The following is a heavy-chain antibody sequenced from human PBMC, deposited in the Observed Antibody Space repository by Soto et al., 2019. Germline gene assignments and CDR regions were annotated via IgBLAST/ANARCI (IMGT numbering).Heavy chain of an antibody. Sequence: EVRLLDSGGGLVKPGGSLRLSCATSGLTFSNYAMSWVRQAPGGGLEWVSSMSVSSSTTYYADSVRGRFTISRDRSKNTLYLQMSSLRAEDTALYYCAKNQERELPRVIDFWGQGTLVTVSS. V-gene: IGHV3-23*01. J-gene: IGHJ4*02. CDR2: MSVSSSTT. CDR1: GLTFSNYA. D-gene: IGHD1-7*01. CDR3: AKNQERELPRVIDF.